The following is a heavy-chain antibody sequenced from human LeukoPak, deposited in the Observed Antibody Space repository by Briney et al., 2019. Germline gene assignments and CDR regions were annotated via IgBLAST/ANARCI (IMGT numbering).Heavy chain of an antibody. CDR2: IYSGGST. CDR1: GFTVSSNY. Sequence: GGSLRLSCAASGFTVSSNYMSWVRQAPGKGLEWVSVIYSGGSTDYAAPVKGRFTISRDDSKNTLYLQMNSLKTEDTAVYYCTTGTVDTLFDYWGQGTLVTVSS. CDR3: TTGTVDTLFDY. V-gene: IGHV3-66*01. D-gene: IGHD5-18*01. J-gene: IGHJ4*02.